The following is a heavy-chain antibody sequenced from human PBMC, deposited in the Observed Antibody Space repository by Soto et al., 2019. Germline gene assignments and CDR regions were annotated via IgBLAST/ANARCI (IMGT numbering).Heavy chain of an antibody. CDR3: AHGYSSGWPFDY. CDR1: GFSLSTSGVG. D-gene: IGHD6-19*01. J-gene: IGHJ4*02. V-gene: IGHV2-5*02. CDR2: IYWDDDK. Sequence: QITLKESGPTLVKPTQTLTLTCTFSGFSLSTSGVGVGWIRQPPGKALEWLALIYWDDDKRYSPSLKSRLTITKDTSKNQVALTMTNMDPVDTATYYCAHGYSSGWPFDYWGQGTLVTVSS.